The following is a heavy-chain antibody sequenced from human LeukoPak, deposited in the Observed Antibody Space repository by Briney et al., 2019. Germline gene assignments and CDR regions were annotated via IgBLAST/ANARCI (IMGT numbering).Heavy chain of an antibody. J-gene: IGHJ3*02. CDR2: INHSEST. CDR1: GGSFSGYY. CDR3: ARAPPFGYYDSSGYYYWNAFDI. Sequence: SETLSLTCAVYGGSFSGYYWSWIRQPPGKGLEWIGEINHSESTNYNPSLKSRVTISVDTSKNQFSLKLSSVTAADTAVYYCARAPPFGYYDSSGYYYWNAFDIWGQGTMVTVSS. V-gene: IGHV4-34*01. D-gene: IGHD3-22*01.